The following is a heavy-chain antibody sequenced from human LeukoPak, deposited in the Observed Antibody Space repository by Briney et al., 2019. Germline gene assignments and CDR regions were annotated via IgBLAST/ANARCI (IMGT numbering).Heavy chain of an antibody. CDR1: GGSISSGGYY. CDR3: ARDEGNYDSSGYFNE. CDR2: IYYSGST. D-gene: IGHD3-22*01. V-gene: IGHV4-31*03. J-gene: IGHJ4*02. Sequence: SETLSLTCTVSGGSISSGGYYWSWIRQHPGKGLEWIVYIYYSGSTYYNPSLKSRVTISVDTSKNQFSLKLSSVTAADTAVYYCARDEGNYDSSGYFNEWGQGTLVTVSS.